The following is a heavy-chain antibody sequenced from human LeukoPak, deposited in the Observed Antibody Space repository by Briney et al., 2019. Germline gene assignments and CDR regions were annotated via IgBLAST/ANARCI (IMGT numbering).Heavy chain of an antibody. CDR1: GGSISSDDYY. D-gene: IGHD6-19*01. J-gene: IGHJ5*02. Sequence: PSQTLSLTCTVSGGSISSDDYYWSWIRQPPGKGLEWIGYIYYSGSTYYNPSLKSRVTISVDTSKNQFSLKLSSVTAADTAVYYCARREAGHWFDPWGQGTLVTVSS. CDR2: IYYSGST. V-gene: IGHV4-30-4*01. CDR3: ARREAGHWFDP.